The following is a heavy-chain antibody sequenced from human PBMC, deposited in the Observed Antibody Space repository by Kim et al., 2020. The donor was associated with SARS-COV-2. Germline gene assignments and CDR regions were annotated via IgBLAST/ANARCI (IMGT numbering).Heavy chain of an antibody. Sequence: ASVKVSCKASGYTFTSYYMHWVRQAPGQGLEWMGIINPSGGSTSYAQKFQGRVTMTRDTSTSTVYMELSSLRSEDTAVYYCASGYSGYYDSSGFPFDYWGQGTLVTVSS. CDR3: ASGYSGYYDSSGFPFDY. J-gene: IGHJ4*02. CDR2: INPSGGST. CDR1: GYTFTSYY. D-gene: IGHD3-22*01. V-gene: IGHV1-46*01.